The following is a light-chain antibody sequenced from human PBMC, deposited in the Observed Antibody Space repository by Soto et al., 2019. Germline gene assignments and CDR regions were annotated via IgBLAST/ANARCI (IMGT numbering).Light chain of an antibody. Sequence: QSVLTRPASVSVSPGQSITISCTGTSSDVGGYNSVSWYQQHPGKAPKLVIYEVTNRPSGISNRFSGSKSGNTASLTISGLQAEDEADYYCSSYTSSSTRVFGTGTKVTVL. J-gene: IGLJ1*01. CDR3: SSYTSSSTRV. CDR1: SSDVGGYNS. V-gene: IGLV2-14*01. CDR2: EVT.